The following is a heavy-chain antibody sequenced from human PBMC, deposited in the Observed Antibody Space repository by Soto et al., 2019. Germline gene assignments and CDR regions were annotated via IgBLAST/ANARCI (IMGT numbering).Heavy chain of an antibody. CDR2: IYYSGST. J-gene: IGHJ6*02. CDR1: GGSISSYY. Sequence: PSETLSLTCTVSGGSISSYYWSWIRQPPGKGLEWIGYIYYSGSTNYNPSLKSRVTISVDTSKNQFSLKLSSVTAADTAVYYCARAPGEDGYNPWPSYYYYYGMDVWGQGTTVTVSS. V-gene: IGHV4-59*01. D-gene: IGHD3-16*01. CDR3: ARAPGEDGYNPWPSYYYYYGMDV.